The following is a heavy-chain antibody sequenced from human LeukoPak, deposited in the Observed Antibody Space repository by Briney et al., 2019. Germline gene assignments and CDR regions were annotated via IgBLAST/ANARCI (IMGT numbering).Heavy chain of an antibody. V-gene: IGHV5-51*01. CDR3: ASATVGGSCYSPLSSAFDI. Sequence: GESLKISCKGSGYSFTSYWIGWVRQMPGKGLEWMGIIYPGDSDTRYSPSFQGQVTISADKSISTAYLQWSSLKASDTAMYYCASATVGGSCYSPLSSAFDIWGQGTMVTVSS. D-gene: IGHD2-15*01. CDR1: GYSFTSYW. CDR2: IYPGDSDT. J-gene: IGHJ3*02.